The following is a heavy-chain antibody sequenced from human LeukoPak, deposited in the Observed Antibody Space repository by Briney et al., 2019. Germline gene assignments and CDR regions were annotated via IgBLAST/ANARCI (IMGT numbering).Heavy chain of an antibody. CDR1: GGSTSSGSYY. V-gene: IGHV4-61*02. J-gene: IGHJ3*02. Sequence: SETLSLTRTVSGGSTSSGSYYWSWIRQPAGKGLEWIGRIYTSGSTNYNPFLKSRVTISVDTSNNQFSLKLSSVTAADTAVYYCARGSSSSTSPHAFDIWGQGTMVTVSA. D-gene: IGHD2-2*01. CDR2: IYTSGST. CDR3: ARGSSSSTSPHAFDI.